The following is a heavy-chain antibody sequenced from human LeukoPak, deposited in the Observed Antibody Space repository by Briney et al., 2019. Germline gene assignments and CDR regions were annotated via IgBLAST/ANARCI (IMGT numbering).Heavy chain of an antibody. CDR1: GFTFSSYS. V-gene: IGHV3-21*01. CDR2: ISSSRSYI. Sequence: GGSLRLSCAASGFTFSSYSMNWVRQAPGKGLEWVSSISSSRSYIYYADSVKGRFTISRDKDKNSLYLELNSLRGEDTAVYYCARDDSGRFGDANCMDVGGRGTSFTVSS. D-gene: IGHD3-10*01. CDR3: ARDDSGRFGDANCMDV. J-gene: IGHJ6*04.